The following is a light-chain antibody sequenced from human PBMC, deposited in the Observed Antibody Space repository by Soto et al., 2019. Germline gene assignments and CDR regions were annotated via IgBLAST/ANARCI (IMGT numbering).Light chain of an antibody. J-gene: IGLJ1*01. CDR2: SNS. V-gene: IGLV1-40*01. CDR3: SSYTSSSTPYV. Sequence: QSVLTQPPSVSGAPGQGVTISCTGSSSNIGGNTVNWYQQLPGTAPKLLIYSNSQRPSGVPDRFSGSKSGTSASLAITGLQAEDESDYYCSSYTSSSTPYVFGTGTKVTVL. CDR1: SSNIGGNT.